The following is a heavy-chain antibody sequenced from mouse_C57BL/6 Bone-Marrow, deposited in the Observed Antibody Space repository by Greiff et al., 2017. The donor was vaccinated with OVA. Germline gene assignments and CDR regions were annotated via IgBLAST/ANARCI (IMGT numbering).Heavy chain of an antibody. CDR1: GFTFSDYY. J-gene: IGHJ4*01. Sequence: EVKLVESGGGLVQPGGSLKLSCAASGFTFSDYYMYWVRQTPEKRLEWVAYISNGGGSTYYPDTVKGRFTISRDNAKNTLYLQMSRLKSEDTAMYYCARNDPGSSYDYAMDYWGQGTSVTVSS. V-gene: IGHV5-12*01. D-gene: IGHD1-1*01. CDR3: ARNDPGSSYDYAMDY. CDR2: ISNGGGST.